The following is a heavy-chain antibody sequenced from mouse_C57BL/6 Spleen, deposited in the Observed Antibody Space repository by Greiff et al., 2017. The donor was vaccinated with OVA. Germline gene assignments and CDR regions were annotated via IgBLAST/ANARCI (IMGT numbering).Heavy chain of an antibody. D-gene: IGHD4-1*01. V-gene: IGHV5-17*01. CDR1: GFTFSDYG. CDR2: ISSGSSTI. CDR3: AGGESWDWGG. J-gene: IGHJ1*03. Sequence: EVMLVESGGGLVKPGGSLKLSCAASGFTFSDYGMHWVRQAPEKGLEWVAYISSGSSTIYYADTVKGRFTISRGNAKTTLFLQRARRGSEDTARYDCAGGESWDWGGGGTGTTVTVAS.